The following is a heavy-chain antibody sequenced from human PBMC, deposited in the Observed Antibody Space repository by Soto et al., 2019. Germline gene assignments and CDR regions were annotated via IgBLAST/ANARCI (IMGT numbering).Heavy chain of an antibody. J-gene: IGHJ4*02. D-gene: IGHD5-18*01. V-gene: IGHV3-9*01. CDR1: GFTFDDYA. CDR2: ISWNSGSI. CDR3: AMGRIPSFDY. Sequence: ESGGGLVQPGRSLRLSCAASGFTFDDYAMHWVRQAPGKGLEWVSGISWNSGSIGYADSVKGRFTISRDNAKNSLYLQMNSLRAEDTALYYCAMGRIPSFDYWGQGTLVTVSS.